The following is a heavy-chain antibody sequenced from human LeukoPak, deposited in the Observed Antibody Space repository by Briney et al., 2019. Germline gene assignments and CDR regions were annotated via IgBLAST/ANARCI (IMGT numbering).Heavy chain of an antibody. V-gene: IGHV4-30-2*01. CDR2: IFHTGST. CDR3: ARELCSDNAPGSWLDP. J-gene: IGHJ5*02. D-gene: IGHD3-16*01. CDR1: GDSISSGGYS. Sequence: SQTLSLTCVVSGDSISSGGYSWSWIRQPPGKGLEWIGYIFHTGSTFYNPSLKSRVTISVDNSKNQFSLRLSSVTAADTAVYYCARELCSDNAPGSWLDPWGQGTLVTVST.